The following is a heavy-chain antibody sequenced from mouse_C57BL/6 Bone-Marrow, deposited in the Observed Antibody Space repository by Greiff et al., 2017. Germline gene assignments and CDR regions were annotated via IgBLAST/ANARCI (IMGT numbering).Heavy chain of an antibody. CDR1: GFNIKDYY. Sequence: VQLQQSGAELVRPGASVKLSCTASGFNIKDYYMHWVKQRPEQGLEWIGRIDPEDGDTEYAPQFQGKATMTADTSSNTAYLQLSSLTSEDTAVYYCTIPIATVVAGDYWGQGTTLTVSS. V-gene: IGHV14-1*01. CDR3: TIPIATVVAGDY. D-gene: IGHD1-1*01. J-gene: IGHJ2*01. CDR2: IDPEDGDT.